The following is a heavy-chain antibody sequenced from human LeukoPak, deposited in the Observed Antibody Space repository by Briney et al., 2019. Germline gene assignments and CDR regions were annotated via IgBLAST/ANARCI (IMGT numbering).Heavy chain of an antibody. CDR2: INHSGST. Sequence: PSETLSLTCAVYGGSFSGYYWSWIRQPPGKGLEWIGEINHSGSTNYNPSLKSRVTISVDTSKNQFSLKLSSVTAADTAVYYCARGRYYDYVWGSYRYHPYFDYWGQGTLVTVSS. CDR3: ARGRYYDYVWGSYRYHPYFDY. D-gene: IGHD3-16*02. CDR1: GGSFSGYY. J-gene: IGHJ4*02. V-gene: IGHV4-34*01.